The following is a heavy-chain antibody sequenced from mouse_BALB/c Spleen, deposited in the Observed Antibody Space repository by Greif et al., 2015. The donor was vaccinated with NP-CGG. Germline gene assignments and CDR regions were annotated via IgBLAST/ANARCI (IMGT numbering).Heavy chain of an antibody. CDR3: ARGPGTWSAY. V-gene: IGHV7-3*02. J-gene: IGHJ3*01. CDR1: GFTFTDYY. Sequence: EVKLVESGGGLVQPGGSLRLSCATSGFTFTDYYMSWVRQPPGKALEWLGFIRNKANGYTTEYSASVKGRFTISRDNSQSILYLQMNTLRAEDSATYYCARGPGTWSAYWGQGTLVTVSA. CDR2: IRNKANGYTT.